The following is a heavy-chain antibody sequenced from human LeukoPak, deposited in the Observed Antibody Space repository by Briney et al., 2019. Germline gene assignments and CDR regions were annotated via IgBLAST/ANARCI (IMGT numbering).Heavy chain of an antibody. CDR1: GYSFTNYW. Sequence: GAPLKISCTASGYSFTNYWIGWVRQLPGKGLEWMEIIYPRDSNTRYSPSFQGQVTISADKSICAADLQWSSLKASDTAMYYCARWVPPFDYWGQGTLVSVSS. V-gene: IGHV5-51*01. CDR2: IYPRDSNT. J-gene: IGHJ4*02. CDR3: ARWVPPFDY.